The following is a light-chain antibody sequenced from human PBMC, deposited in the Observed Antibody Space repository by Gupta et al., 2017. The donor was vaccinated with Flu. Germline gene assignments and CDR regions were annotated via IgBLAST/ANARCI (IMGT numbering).Light chain of an antibody. Sequence: QSALTQPPSASGSPGQSVTISCTGTSSDVGGYNLVSWYQQHPGKAPELMIYEVTKRPSGVPDRFSGSKSGNTASLTVPGLQAEDEADYYCSSYAGSNNVYVFGTGTKVTVL. V-gene: IGLV2-8*01. J-gene: IGLJ1*01. CDR3: SSYAGSNNVYV. CDR2: EVT. CDR1: SSDVGGYNL.